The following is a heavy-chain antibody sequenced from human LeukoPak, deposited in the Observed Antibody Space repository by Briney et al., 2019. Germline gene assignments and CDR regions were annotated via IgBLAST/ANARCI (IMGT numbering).Heavy chain of an antibody. CDR1: GFTFSSYS. CDR2: ISSSSSYI. CDR3: ARDPTPGDPPHY. V-gene: IGHV3-21*01. J-gene: IGHJ4*02. D-gene: IGHD4-17*01. Sequence: GGSLRLSCAASGFTFSSYSMNWVRQAPGKGLEWVSSISSSSSYIYYADSVKGRFTISRDNAKNSPYLQMNSLRAEDTAVYYCARDPTPGDPPHYWGQGTLVAVSS.